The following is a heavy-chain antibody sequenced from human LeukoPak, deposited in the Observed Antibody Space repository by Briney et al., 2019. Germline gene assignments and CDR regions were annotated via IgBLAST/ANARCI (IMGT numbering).Heavy chain of an antibody. D-gene: IGHD6-13*01. CDR3: ARDRLAAAGMLDY. J-gene: IGHJ4*02. CDR1: GFTFSDYY. Sequence: GGSLRLSCAASGFTFSDYYMSWIRQAPGKGLEWVSYISSSGSTIYYADSVKGRFTISRDNTKNSLYLQMNSLRAEDTAVYYCARDRLAAAGMLDYWGQGTLVTVSS. V-gene: IGHV3-11*04. CDR2: ISSSGSTI.